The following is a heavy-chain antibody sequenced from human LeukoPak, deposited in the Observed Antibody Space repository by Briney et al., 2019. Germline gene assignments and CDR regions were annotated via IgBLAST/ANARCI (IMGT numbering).Heavy chain of an antibody. CDR1: GFTFSSYG. CDR2: IWYDGSNK. J-gene: IGHJ4*02. D-gene: IGHD6-19*01. CDR3: ARGRPLLYSSGWSSDY. V-gene: IGHV3-33*08. Sequence: GGSLRLSRAASGFTFSSYGMHWVRQAPGKGLEWVAVIWYDGSNKYYADSVKGRFTISRDNAKNSLYLQANSLRAEDTAVYYCARGRPLLYSSGWSSDYWGQGALVTVSS.